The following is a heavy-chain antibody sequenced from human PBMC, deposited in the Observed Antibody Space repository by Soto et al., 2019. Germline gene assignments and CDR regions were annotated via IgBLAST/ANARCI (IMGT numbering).Heavy chain of an antibody. CDR2: IYYSGGT. V-gene: IGHV4-31*03. D-gene: IGHD5-12*01. Sequence: QVQLQESGPGLVKPSQTLSLTCTVSGRSISRGGYYWSWIRQHPGKGLEWIGYIYYSGGTYYNPSLKSRVTISVDTSENQFSLRLSSVTAADTAVYYCARKDSGYADYMDVWGKGTTVTVSS. CDR3: ARKDSGYADYMDV. CDR1: GRSISRGGYY. J-gene: IGHJ6*03.